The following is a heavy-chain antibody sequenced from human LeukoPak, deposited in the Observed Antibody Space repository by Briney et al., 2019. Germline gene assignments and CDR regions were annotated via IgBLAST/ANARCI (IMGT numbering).Heavy chain of an antibody. V-gene: IGHV4-34*01. CDR2: INHSGST. D-gene: IGHD3-22*01. CDR3: ARARAHLKHYYDSSGYYYFDY. Sequence: SETLSLTCAVYGGSFSGYYWSWIRQPPGKGLEWIGEINHSGSTNYNLSLKSRVTISVDTSKNQFSLKLSSVTAADTAVYYCARARAHLKHYYDSSGYYYFDYWGQGTLVTVSS. CDR1: GGSFSGYY. J-gene: IGHJ4*02.